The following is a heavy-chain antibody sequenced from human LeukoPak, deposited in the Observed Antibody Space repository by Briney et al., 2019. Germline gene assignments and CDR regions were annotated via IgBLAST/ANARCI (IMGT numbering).Heavy chain of an antibody. D-gene: IGHD2-15*01. J-gene: IGHJ4*02. Sequence: GGSLRLSCAASGFTFSSYWMSWVRQAPGKGLEWVANIKQDGSERYYVDSVRGRFAISRDNAKNSLYLQMSSLRAEDTAVYYCARGPSGGNGFSYWGQGTLVTVSS. CDR2: IKQDGSER. CDR1: GFTFSSYW. CDR3: ARGPSGGNGFSY. V-gene: IGHV3-7*04.